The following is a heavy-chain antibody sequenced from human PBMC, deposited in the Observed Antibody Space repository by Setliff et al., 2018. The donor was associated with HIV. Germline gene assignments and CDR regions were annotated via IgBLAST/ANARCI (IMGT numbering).Heavy chain of an antibody. J-gene: IGHJ4*02. CDR3: ARERLRFLEWLPLDY. V-gene: IGHV3-30*03. D-gene: IGHD3-3*01. CDR1: GFTFSSYG. CDR2: ISYDGINK. Sequence: GGSLRLSCAASGFTFSSYGMHWVRQAPGKGLEWVAVISYDGINKYYADSVKGRFTISRDNSKNTLYLQMNSLRAEDTAVYYCARERLRFLEWLPLDYWGQGTLVTVSS.